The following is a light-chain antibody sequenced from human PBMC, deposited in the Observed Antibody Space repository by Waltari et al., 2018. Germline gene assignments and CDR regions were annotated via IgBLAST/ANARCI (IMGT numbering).Light chain of an antibody. V-gene: IGKV1-5*03. CDR2: KAS. Sequence: DIQMTQSPSPVSASVGDRVTITCRASQSISRWLAWYPQKPGKAPKLLIHKASSLQSGVPSRFSGSGSGTEFTLNITSLQPDDFATYYCQHYNSFSALFTFGPGTQVDIK. J-gene: IGKJ3*01. CDR1: QSISRW. CDR3: QHYNSFSALFT.